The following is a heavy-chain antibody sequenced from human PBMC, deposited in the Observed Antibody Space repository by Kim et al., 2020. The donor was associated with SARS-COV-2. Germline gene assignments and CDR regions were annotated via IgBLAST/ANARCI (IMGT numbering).Heavy chain of an antibody. D-gene: IGHD3-10*01. V-gene: IGHV3-20*04. CDR3: AREVRGLLWSFSDAFDI. J-gene: IGHJ3*02. CDR1: GFTFDDYG. Sequence: GGSLRLSCAASGFTFDDYGMSWVRQAPGKGLEWVSGINWNGGSTGYADSVKGRFTISRDNAKNSLYLQMNSLRAEDTALYYCAREVRGLLWSFSDAFDIWGQGTMVTVSS. CDR2: INWNGGST.